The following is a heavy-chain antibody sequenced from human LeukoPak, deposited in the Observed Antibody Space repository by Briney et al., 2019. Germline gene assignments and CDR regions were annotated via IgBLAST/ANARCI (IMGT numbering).Heavy chain of an antibody. CDR2: ISAYNGNT. V-gene: IGHV1-18*01. Sequence: ASVKVSCKASGYTFTSYGISWVRQAPGQGLEWMGWISAYNGNTNYAQKLQGRVTMTTDTSTSTAYMELRSLRSDDTAVYYCARDRIRRGYCSSTSCSKDAFDIWGQGTMVTVSS. CDR1: GYTFTSYG. D-gene: IGHD2-2*01. J-gene: IGHJ3*02. CDR3: ARDRIRRGYCSSTSCSKDAFDI.